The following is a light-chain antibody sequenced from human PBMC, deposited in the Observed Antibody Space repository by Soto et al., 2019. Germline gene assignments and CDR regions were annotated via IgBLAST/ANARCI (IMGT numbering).Light chain of an antibody. CDR1: SSDVGPYNY. Sequence: SALTQPASVSGSPGQSITISCTGTSSDVGPYNYVSWYQQHPGKAPQLIIYEVSNRPSGVSSRFSGSKSGNTASLTISGLQAEDEADYYCSSYTTSGKVFGTGTKLTVL. CDR3: SSYTTSGKV. V-gene: IGLV2-14*01. J-gene: IGLJ1*01. CDR2: EVS.